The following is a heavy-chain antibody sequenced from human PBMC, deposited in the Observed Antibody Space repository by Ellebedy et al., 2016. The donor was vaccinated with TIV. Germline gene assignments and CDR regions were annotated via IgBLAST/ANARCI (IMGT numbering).Heavy chain of an antibody. V-gene: IGHV3-74*01. D-gene: IGHD3-16*01. J-gene: IGHJ4*02. Sequence: GESLKISCAASGFTFSNYWMHWVRQAPGKGLVWVSRIYNDGSSTSYAASVEGRFTISRDNTKNTVYLQMNSLRVEDTAVYYCVRDGSYDYGDDWGQGTVVTVSS. CDR2: IYNDGSST. CDR3: VRDGSYDYGDD. CDR1: GFTFSNYW.